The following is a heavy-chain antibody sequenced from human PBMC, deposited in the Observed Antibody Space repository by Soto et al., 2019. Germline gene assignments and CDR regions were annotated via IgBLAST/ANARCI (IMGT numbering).Heavy chain of an antibody. Sequence: AASVKVSCKASGYTFTSYYMHWLRQAPGQGLEWMGIINPSGGSTSYAQKFQGRATMTRDTSTSTVYMELSSLRSEDTAVYYCASHPYSSGRESGYWGQGTLVTVSS. CDR2: INPSGGST. D-gene: IGHD6-19*01. J-gene: IGHJ4*02. CDR1: GYTFTSYY. CDR3: ASHPYSSGRESGY. V-gene: IGHV1-46*01.